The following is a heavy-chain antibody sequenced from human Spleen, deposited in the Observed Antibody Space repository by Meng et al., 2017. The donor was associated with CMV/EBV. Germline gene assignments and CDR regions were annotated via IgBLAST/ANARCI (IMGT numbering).Heavy chain of an antibody. CDR3: ARERTVTTNYYYFGMDV. D-gene: IGHD4-11*01. V-gene: IGHV3-66*02. CDR1: GFSLTTNY. J-gene: IGHJ6*02. Sequence: GGSLRLSCAASGFSLTTNYMTWVHQPPGKGLEWVSLMFGADKTYYADSVEGRFAISRDDSKNTLYLQMNNLRTEDTAVYFCARERTVTTNYYYFGMDVWGQGTTVTVSS. CDR2: MFGADKT.